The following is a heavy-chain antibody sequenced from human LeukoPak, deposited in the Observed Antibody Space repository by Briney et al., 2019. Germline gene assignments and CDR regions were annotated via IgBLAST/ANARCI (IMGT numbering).Heavy chain of an antibody. Sequence: ASVKVSCKASGYTFTSYDINWVRQATGQGLEWMGWMNPNSGNTGYAQKFQGRVTITRNTSISTAYMELSRLRSDDTAVYYCANIAVAGKDYWGQGTLVIVSS. CDR3: ANIAVAGKDY. CDR1: GYTFTSYD. J-gene: IGHJ4*02. D-gene: IGHD6-19*01. CDR2: MNPNSGNT. V-gene: IGHV1-8*03.